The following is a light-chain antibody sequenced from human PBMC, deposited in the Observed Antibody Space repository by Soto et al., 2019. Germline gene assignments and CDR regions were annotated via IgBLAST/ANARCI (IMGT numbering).Light chain of an antibody. CDR3: ASKAGSSRHVV. CDR1: RSDIGDSNY. Sequence: QSALTQPPSASGSPGQSVTISCTGSRSDIGDSNYVSWYQQHPRKAPKLIISEVINRPSGVPDRFSASKSGNTASLTISGLQAEDEADYYCASKAGSSRHVVFGGGPKVTVL. V-gene: IGLV2-8*01. CDR2: EVI. J-gene: IGLJ2*01.